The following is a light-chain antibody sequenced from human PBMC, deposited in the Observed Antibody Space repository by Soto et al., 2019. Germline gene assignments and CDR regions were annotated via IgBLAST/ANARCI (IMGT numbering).Light chain of an antibody. Sequence: QSVLTQPPSASGTPGQRVTISCSGSSSKIGSNTVHWYHQLPGTAPKLLIYNNDQRPSGVPDRFSGSKSGTSASLAISGLQSDDEADYYCAAWDDSLNGYVFATGTKVTV. V-gene: IGLV1-44*01. CDR1: SSKIGSNT. CDR3: AAWDDSLNGYV. J-gene: IGLJ1*01. CDR2: NND.